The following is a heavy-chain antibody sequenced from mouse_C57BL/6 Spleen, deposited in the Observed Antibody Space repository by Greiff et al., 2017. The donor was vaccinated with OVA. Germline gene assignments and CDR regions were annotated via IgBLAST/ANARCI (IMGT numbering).Heavy chain of an antibody. CDR2: IYPSDSDT. CDR1: GYTFTSYW. D-gene: IGHD1-2*01. Sequence: QVQLQQPGAELVRPGSSVKLSCKASGYTFTSYWMDWVKQRPGQGLEWIGNIYPSDSDTHSNQKFKDKATLPVDNSSSTAYMQLRSLTSSASAFYSSSIRLGSFAYCGQGTTLTVSS. CDR3: SIRLGSFAY. V-gene: IGHV1-61*01. J-gene: IGHJ2*01.